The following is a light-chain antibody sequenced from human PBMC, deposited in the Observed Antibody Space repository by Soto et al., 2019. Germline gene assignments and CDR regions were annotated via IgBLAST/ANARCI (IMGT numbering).Light chain of an antibody. CDR2: EGS. CDR3: CSYAGSSTFEGVV. J-gene: IGLJ2*01. CDR1: SGDVGRYNL. V-gene: IGLV2-23*03. Sequence: QSALTQPASVSGSPGQSITISCTGTSGDVGRYNLVSWYQQYPGKAPKLMIYEGSKRPSGVSNRFSGSKSGNTASLTISGLQAEDEADYYCCSYAGSSTFEGVVFGGGTKVTVL.